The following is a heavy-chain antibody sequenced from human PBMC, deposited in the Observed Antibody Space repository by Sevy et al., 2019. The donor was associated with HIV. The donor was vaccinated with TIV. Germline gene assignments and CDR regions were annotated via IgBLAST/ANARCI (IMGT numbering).Heavy chain of an antibody. J-gene: IGHJ4*02. CDR1: GFTVNDRY. Sequence: GGSLRLSCAISGFTVNDRYIIWVRQAPGKGLEWVSVIFSSGSTYYSDSAKGRFTISRDNSTNPVYFQMNSVRAEDTAVYYCVGLFLSYRSGWSYFDYWGQRTLVTVSS. D-gene: IGHD6-19*01. V-gene: IGHV3-66*02. CDR3: VGLFLSYRSGWSYFDY. CDR2: IFSSGST.